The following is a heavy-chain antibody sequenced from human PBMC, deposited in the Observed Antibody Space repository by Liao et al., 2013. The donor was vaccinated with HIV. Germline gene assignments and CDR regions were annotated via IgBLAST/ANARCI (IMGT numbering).Heavy chain of an antibody. CDR1: GGSISSYY. V-gene: IGHV4-4*07. J-gene: IGHJ6*03. CDR3: ASSRGSNYYYYYLDV. CDR2: IYSSGSA. D-gene: IGHD3-10*01. Sequence: QVQLQESGPGLVKPSETLSLTCTVSGGSISSYYWSWIRQPAGKGLEWIGRIYSSGSANYNPSLKSRVTMSVDTSKNQFSLKLSSVTAADTAVYYCASSRGSNYYYYYLDVWGKGTTVTVSS.